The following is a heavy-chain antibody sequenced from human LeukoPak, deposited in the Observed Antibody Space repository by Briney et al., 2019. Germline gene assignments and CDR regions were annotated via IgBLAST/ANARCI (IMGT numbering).Heavy chain of an antibody. CDR1: GFIFSSYA. D-gene: IGHD3-3*01. CDR3: AKDRGFGVVIIIDP. Sequence: PGGSLRLSCAASGFIFSSYAMSRVRQAPGKGLEWVSTISGSGGSTYYADSVKGRFTISRDNSKNTVYLQMNSLRAEDTAVYYCAKDRGFGVVIIIDPWGQGTLVTVSS. V-gene: IGHV3-23*01. J-gene: IGHJ5*02. CDR2: ISGSGGST.